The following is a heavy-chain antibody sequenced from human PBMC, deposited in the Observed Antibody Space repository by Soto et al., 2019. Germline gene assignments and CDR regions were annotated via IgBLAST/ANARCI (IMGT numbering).Heavy chain of an antibody. V-gene: IGHV4-59*01. D-gene: IGHD6-13*01. CDR2: IYYSGST. CDR3: ARWSSSSPYYYYGMDV. CDR1: GGSISSYY. J-gene: IGHJ6*02. Sequence: SETLSLTCTVSGGSISSYYWSWIRQPPGKGLEWIGYIYYSGSTNYNPSLKSRVTISVDTSKNQFSLKLSSVTAADTAVYYCARWSSSSPYYYYGMDVWGQGTTVTVSS.